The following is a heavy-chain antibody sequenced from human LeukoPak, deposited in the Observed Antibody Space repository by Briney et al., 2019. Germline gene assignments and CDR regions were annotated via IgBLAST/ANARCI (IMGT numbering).Heavy chain of an antibody. J-gene: IGHJ6*02. CDR1: GYTFTSYY. CDR2: INPSGGST. D-gene: IGHD4-17*01. V-gene: IGHV1-46*01. CDR3: ARDHTVTTPNDYYYGMDV. Sequence: ASVKVSCKASGYTFTSYYMHWVRQAPGQGLEWMGIINPSGGSTSYAQKFQGRVTMTRDTSTSTVYMELSSLRSEDTAVYYCARDHTVTTPNDYYYGMDVWGQGTTVTVSS.